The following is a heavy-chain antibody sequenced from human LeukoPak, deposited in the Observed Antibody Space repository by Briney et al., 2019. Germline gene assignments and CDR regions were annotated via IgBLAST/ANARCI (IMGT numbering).Heavy chain of an antibody. Sequence: GGSLRLSCVASGFTFNRIWMSWVRQAPGKGLEWVANIKPEGSEKDYVDSVKGRLTISRDNAKDSLYLHMNSLRAEDTAVYYCATGGHYHGDWGQGTLVTVSS. D-gene: IGHD3-10*01. J-gene: IGHJ4*02. CDR2: IKPEGSEK. V-gene: IGHV3-7*05. CDR1: GFTFNRIW. CDR3: ATGGHYHGD.